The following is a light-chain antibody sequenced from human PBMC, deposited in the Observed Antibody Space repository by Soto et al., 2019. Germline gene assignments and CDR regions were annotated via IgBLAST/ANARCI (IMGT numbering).Light chain of an antibody. CDR2: SDS. CDR1: TSNIGSNT. CDR3: AVWDDSLNGSV. J-gene: IGLJ2*01. Sequence: QSVLTQPPSASGTPGQRVTISCSGSTSNIGSNTVNWYQQLPGTAPKLLIYSDSQRPSGVPDRFSGSKSGTSPSLAISGLQSEDESDYYCAVWDDSLNGSVFGGGTKLTVL. V-gene: IGLV1-44*01.